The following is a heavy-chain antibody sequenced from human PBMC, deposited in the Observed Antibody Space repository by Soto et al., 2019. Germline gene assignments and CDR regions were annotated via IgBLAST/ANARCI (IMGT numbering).Heavy chain of an antibody. J-gene: IGHJ4*02. CDR2: VNPGGYST. Sequence: EVQLWQCGGGLVQPGGSLRLSCAASGFTFTSYSMTWVRQTPGKGLEWVAAVNPGGYSTYYADSVKGRFTISRDNSNKTLYLQMNSLRAEDTAVYYCAKDLRAGSGYDFDYRDQGTLVTVSS. CDR3: AKDLRAGSGYDFDY. CDR1: GFTFTSYS. V-gene: IGHV3-23*01. D-gene: IGHD5-12*01.